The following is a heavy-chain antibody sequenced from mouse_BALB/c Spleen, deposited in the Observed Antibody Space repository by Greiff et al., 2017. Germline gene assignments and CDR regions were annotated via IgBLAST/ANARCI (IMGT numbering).Heavy chain of an antibody. V-gene: IGHV3-2*02. J-gene: IGHJ1*01. CDR2: ISYSGST. D-gene: IGHD1-2*01. CDR1: GYSITSDYA. CDR3: ARSYYGYVYWYFDV. Sequence: DVKLQESGPGLVKPSQSLSLTCTVTGYSITSDYAWNWIRQFPGNKLEWMGYISYSGSTSYNPSLKSRISITRDTSKNQFFLQLNSVTTEDTATYYCARSYYGYVYWYFDVWGAGTTVTVSS.